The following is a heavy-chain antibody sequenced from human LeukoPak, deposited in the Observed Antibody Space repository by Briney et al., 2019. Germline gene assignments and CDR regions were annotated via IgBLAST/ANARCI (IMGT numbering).Heavy chain of an antibody. V-gene: IGHV3-30*18. Sequence: GGSLRLSCAASGFTFSSYGMHWVRQAPGKGLEWVAVISYDGSNKYYADSVKGRFTISRDNSKNTLYLQMNSLRAEDTAVYYCAKDRYFYYGSGSYLDYWGQGTLVTVSS. CDR3: AKDRYFYYGSGSYLDY. J-gene: IGHJ4*02. CDR1: GFTFSSYG. CDR2: ISYDGSNK. D-gene: IGHD3-10*01.